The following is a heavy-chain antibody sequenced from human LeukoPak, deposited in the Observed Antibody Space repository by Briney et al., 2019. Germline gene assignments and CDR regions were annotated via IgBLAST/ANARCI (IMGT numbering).Heavy chain of an antibody. Sequence: PGGSLRLSCAASGFTLSNYWMIRWVRQAPGRGLEWVSGFSGSGGTTYYADSVKGRFTISRDNSKNTLYLQMNSLRAEDTAVYYCANGNRCTSPNCLGYYYFYMDVWGKGTTVTVSS. CDR2: FSGSGGTT. J-gene: IGHJ6*03. D-gene: IGHD2-8*01. V-gene: IGHV3-23*01. CDR3: ANGNRCTSPNCLGYYYFYMDV. CDR1: GFTLSNYW.